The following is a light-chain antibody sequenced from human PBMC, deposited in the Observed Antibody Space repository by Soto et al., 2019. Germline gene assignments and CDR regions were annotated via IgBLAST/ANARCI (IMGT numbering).Light chain of an antibody. CDR3: QQSGSSPLT. Sequence: EIVLTQSPGTLSLSPGERATLSCRASQSISSSYLAWYQQKPGQAPRLRIAGASSRATGIPDRFSGSGSGTDFTLTISRLEPEDFAVYFCQQSGSSPLTFGGGTKVEIK. CDR2: GAS. V-gene: IGKV3-20*01. CDR1: QSISSSY. J-gene: IGKJ4*01.